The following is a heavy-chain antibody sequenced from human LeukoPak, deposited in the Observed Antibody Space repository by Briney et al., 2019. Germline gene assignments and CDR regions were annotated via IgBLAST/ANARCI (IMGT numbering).Heavy chain of an antibody. D-gene: IGHD2-8*01. CDR2: VNPRSGDA. CDR1: GYTFISYN. J-gene: IGHJ4*02. CDR3: ARGVPLGYCTYGVCYPPYYFDY. V-gene: IGHV1-8*03. Sequence: ASVKVSCKASGYTFISYNINWLRQATGQGLEWMGWVNPRSGDAGYLQKFQGRLTITRDSSIDTAYMDLSGLSAEDTAVYYCARGVPLGYCTYGVCYPPYYFDYWGQGTLVTASS.